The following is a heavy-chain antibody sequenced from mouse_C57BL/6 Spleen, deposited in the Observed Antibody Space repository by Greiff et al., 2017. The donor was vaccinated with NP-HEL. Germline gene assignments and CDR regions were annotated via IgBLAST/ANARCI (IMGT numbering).Heavy chain of an antibody. CDR1: GYTFTSYW. CDR2: IHPNSGST. CDR3: AIITTVVADC. D-gene: IGHD1-1*01. J-gene: IGHJ2*01. Sequence: QVQLQQPGAELVKPGASVKLSCKASGYTFTSYWMHWVKQRPGQGLEWIGMIHPNSGSTNYNEKFKSKATMTVDKSSSTAYMQIRSLTSEDSAVYYCAIITTVVADCWGQGTTLTVAS. V-gene: IGHV1-64*01.